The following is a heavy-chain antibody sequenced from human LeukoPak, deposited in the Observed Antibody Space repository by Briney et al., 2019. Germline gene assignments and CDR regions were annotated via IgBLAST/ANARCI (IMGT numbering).Heavy chain of an antibody. V-gene: IGHV3-21*01. J-gene: IGHJ4*02. CDR1: GFTFSDYS. CDR3: ARGRYCSSTSCLFDY. CDR2: ISSSSSYI. D-gene: IGHD2-2*01. Sequence: GGSLRLSCAVSGFTFSDYSMNWVRQAPGKGLEWVSSISSSSSYIYYADSVKGRFTISRDNAKNSLYLQMNSLRAEDTAVYYCARGRYCSSTSCLFDYWGQGTLVTVSS.